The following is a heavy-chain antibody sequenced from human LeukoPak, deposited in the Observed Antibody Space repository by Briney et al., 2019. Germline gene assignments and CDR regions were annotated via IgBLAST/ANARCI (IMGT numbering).Heavy chain of an antibody. J-gene: IGHJ4*02. V-gene: IGHV3-23*01. CDR3: ATNPDIVVVVAAE. CDR2: ISGSGGST. CDR1: GFTFSSYA. D-gene: IGHD2-15*01. Sequence: GGSLRLSCAASGFTFSSYAMSWVRQAPGKGLEWVSAISGSGGSTYYADSVKGRFTISRDNSKNTLYLQTNSLRAEDTAVYYCATNPDIVVVVAAEWGQGTLVTVSS.